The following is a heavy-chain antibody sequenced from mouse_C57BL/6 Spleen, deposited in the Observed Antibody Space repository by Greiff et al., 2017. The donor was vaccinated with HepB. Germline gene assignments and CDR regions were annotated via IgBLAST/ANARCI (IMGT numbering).Heavy chain of an antibody. CDR3: ARGDYDRGNYYAMDY. J-gene: IGHJ4*01. V-gene: IGHV1-69*01. CDR1: GYTFTSYW. CDR2: IDPSDSYT. Sequence: QVQLQQPGAELVMPGASVKLSCKASGYTFTSYWMHWVKQRPGQGLEWIGEIDPSDSYTNYNQQFKGKSTLTVDKSSSTAYMQLSSLTSEDSAVYYCARGDYDRGNYYAMDYWGQGTSVTVSS. D-gene: IGHD2-4*01.